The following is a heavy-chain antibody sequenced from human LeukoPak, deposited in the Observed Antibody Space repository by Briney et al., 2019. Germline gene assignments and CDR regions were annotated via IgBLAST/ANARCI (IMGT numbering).Heavy chain of an antibody. CDR3: ARTHDYGDDYYYGMDV. Sequence: GGSLRLSCAASGFTFSSYSMNWVRQAPGKGLEWVSSISSSSSYIYYADSVKGRFTISRDNAKNSLYLQMNSLRAEDTAVYYCARTHDYGDDYYYGMDVWGQGTTVTVSS. J-gene: IGHJ6*02. D-gene: IGHD4-17*01. CDR2: ISSSSSYI. V-gene: IGHV3-21*01. CDR1: GFTFSSYS.